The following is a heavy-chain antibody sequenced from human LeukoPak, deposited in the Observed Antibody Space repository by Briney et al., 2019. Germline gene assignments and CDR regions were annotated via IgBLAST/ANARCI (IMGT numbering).Heavy chain of an antibody. CDR2: IYYSGHT. D-gene: IGHD6-19*01. Sequence: SETLSLTCTVSGGSVSNYYWSWIRQPPGKRLEWIGYIYYSGHTNYNPSLTSRVTISVDTSKNQFSLKLRSVTAADTAVYYCARERRYASAWLAYYFDYWGQGTLVTVSS. CDR3: ARERRYASAWLAYYFDY. J-gene: IGHJ4*02. CDR1: GGSVSNYY. V-gene: IGHV4-59*02.